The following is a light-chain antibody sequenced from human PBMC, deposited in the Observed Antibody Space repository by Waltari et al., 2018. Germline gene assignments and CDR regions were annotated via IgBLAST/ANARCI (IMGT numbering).Light chain of an antibody. J-gene: IGKJ1*01. Sequence: EVVMPQSPPTVSVSPGESVSFSCRASRGIGTSLVWYQQKPGQAPRPLIFGASTRVAGIPPRFSGNGSGTEFTLTITSLQSEDLAVYVCQQYNNWPTWTFGQGTKVEIK. CDR3: QQYNNWPTWT. CDR1: RGIGTS. CDR2: GAS. V-gene: IGKV3-15*01.